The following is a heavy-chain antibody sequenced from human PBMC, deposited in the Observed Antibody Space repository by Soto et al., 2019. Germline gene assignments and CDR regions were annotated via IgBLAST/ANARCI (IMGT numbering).Heavy chain of an antibody. CDR2: IQSGGPT. V-gene: IGHV3-66*01. Sequence: EVQLVESGGGLVQPGGSLRLSCAASGFTVSSKYMSWVRQAPGKGLEWVSLIQSGGPTYYADSVKGRFTISRDTSENTVQLQIDSLRADDTAVYYFARDDVRCEGGRFYVVPLVVWVKGTTVTVSS. D-gene: IGHD2-15*01. J-gene: IGHJ6*04. CDR1: GFTVSSKY. CDR3: ARDDVRCEGGRFYVVPLVV.